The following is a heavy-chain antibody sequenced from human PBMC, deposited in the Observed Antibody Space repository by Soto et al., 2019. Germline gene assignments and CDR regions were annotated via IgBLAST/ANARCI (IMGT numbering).Heavy chain of an antibody. Sequence: ASVKVSCKASGGTFSSYAISWVRQAPGQGLEWMGGIIPIFGTANYAQKFQGRVTITADESTSTAYMELSSLRSEDTAVYYCALYYGGYNAGLDYCGQRTLVPVSS. CDR1: GGTFSSYA. D-gene: IGHD4-17*01. J-gene: IGHJ4*02. CDR3: ALYYGGYNAGLDY. V-gene: IGHV1-69*13. CDR2: IIPIFGTA.